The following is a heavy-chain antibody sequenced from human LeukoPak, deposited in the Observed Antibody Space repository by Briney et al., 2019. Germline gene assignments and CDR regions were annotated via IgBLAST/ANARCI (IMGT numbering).Heavy chain of an antibody. Sequence: SETLSLTCVVSSYSISSGYYWGWIRQPPGKGLEWIGSIHHSGSTYYNPSLKSRVTISVDTSKNQFSLKLNSVTAADTAVYYCARGGFLVQNHFDPWGQGTLVTVSS. CDR1: SYSISSGYY. V-gene: IGHV4-38-2*01. J-gene: IGHJ5*02. D-gene: IGHD3-3*01. CDR2: IHHSGST. CDR3: ARGGFLVQNHFDP.